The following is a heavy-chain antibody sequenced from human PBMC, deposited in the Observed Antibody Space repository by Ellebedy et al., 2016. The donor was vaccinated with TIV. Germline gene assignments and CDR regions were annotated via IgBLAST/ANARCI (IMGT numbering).Heavy chain of an antibody. D-gene: IGHD3-10*01. V-gene: IGHV3-23*01. J-gene: IGHJ6*02. CDR2: ISGSGGST. CDR1: GFTFDDYA. CDR3: AREGLGEYYYYYGMDV. Sequence: GESLKISCAASGFTFDDYAMSWVRQAPGKGLEWVSAISGSGGSTYYADSVKGRFTISRDNSKNTLYLQMNSLRAEDTAVYYCAREGLGEYYYYYGMDVWGQGTTVTVSS.